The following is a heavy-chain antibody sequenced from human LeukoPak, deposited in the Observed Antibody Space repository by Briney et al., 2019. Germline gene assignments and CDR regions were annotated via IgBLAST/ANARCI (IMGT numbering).Heavy chain of an antibody. J-gene: IGHJ6*02. D-gene: IGHD2-15*01. CDR1: GGSISSSSYY. Sequence: SETLSLTCTVSGGSISSSSYYWGWIRQPPGKGLEWIGNIYYSGSSYYNPSLNSRVTISLDTSKNQFSLKLSSVTAADTAVYYCARDRKVVVAATLKYYYYYGIDVWGQGTTVTVSS. CDR3: ARDRKVVVAATLKYYYYYGIDV. V-gene: IGHV4-39*02. CDR2: IYYSGSS.